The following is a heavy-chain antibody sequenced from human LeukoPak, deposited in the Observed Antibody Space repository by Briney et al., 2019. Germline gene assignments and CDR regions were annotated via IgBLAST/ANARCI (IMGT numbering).Heavy chain of an antibody. J-gene: IGHJ6*02. CDR1: GFTFSSYW. D-gene: IGHD3-3*02. CDR2: VNSDESIT. CDR3: ARGHLPTPRSAMDV. V-gene: IGHV3-74*01. Sequence: PGGSLRLSCAASGFTFSSYWVHWVHQAPGKGLVWVLRVNSDESITTYADSVNGRFTISRDNAKNTLYLQMKSLRAEDTAVYYCARGHLPTPRSAMDVWGQGTTVTVSS.